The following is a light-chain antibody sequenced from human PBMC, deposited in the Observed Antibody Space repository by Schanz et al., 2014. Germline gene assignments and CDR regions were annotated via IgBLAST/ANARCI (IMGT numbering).Light chain of an antibody. Sequence: QSALTQPASVSGSPGQSITISCTGTSSDIGCCYYVSWYQQHPGKAPKLMIYEVSKRPSGVPDRFSGSKSGNTASLTVSGLQAEDEADYYCQCYDSSLSGWRVFGGGTKLTVL. V-gene: IGLV2-8*01. J-gene: IGLJ3*02. CDR1: SSDIGCCYY. CDR3: QCYDSSLSGWRV. CDR2: EVS.